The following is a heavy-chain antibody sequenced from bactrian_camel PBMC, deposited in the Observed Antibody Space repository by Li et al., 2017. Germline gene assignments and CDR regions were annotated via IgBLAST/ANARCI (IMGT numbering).Heavy chain of an antibody. Sequence: HVQLVESGGGLVQPGGSLRLSCSVTTWSFSRYWMYWVRQAPGKGLEWVSGINRDSRYTYYADSVKGRFTISRDNAKSTVYLQMNSLKPGDTGVYYCVRDPWDNGFWLGFGYWGQGTQVTVS. CDR3: VRDPWDNGFWLGFGY. D-gene: IGHD1*01. CDR1: TWSFSRYW. CDR2: INRDSRYT. V-gene: IGHV3S6*01. J-gene: IGHJ6*01.